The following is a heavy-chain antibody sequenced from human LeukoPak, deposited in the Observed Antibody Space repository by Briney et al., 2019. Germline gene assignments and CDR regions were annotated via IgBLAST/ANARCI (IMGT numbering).Heavy chain of an antibody. Sequence: SETLSLTCTVSGGSLSSSSYYWGWLRQPPGTGLEWIGSIYYSGSTYYNPSLKSRVTISVNTSKNQFSLKLSSVTAADTAVYYCASGYSYDLFDYWGQGTLVTVSS. V-gene: IGHV4-39*01. CDR3: ASGYSYDLFDY. D-gene: IGHD5-18*01. CDR2: IYYSGST. J-gene: IGHJ4*02. CDR1: GGSLSSSSYY.